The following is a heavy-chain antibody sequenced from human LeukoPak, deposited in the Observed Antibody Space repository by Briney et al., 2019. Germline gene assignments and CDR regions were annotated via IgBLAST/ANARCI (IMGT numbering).Heavy chain of an antibody. D-gene: IGHD3-9*01. CDR1: GFTFSSYG. V-gene: IGHV3-33*01. CDR2: IWYDGSNK. J-gene: IGHJ6*02. CDR3: ARGLLRYFDWLPHYYYYYGMDV. Sequence: GGSLRLSCAASGFTFSSYGMHWVRQAPGKGLGWVAVIWYDGSNKYYADSVKGRFTISRDNSKNTLYLQMDSLRAEDTAVYYCARGLLRYFDWLPHYYYYYGMDVWGQGTTVTVSS.